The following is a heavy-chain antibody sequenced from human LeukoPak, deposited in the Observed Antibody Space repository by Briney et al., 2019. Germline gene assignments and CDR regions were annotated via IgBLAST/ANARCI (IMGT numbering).Heavy chain of an antibody. D-gene: IGHD3-22*01. V-gene: IGHV3-48*01. CDR2: ISGGGGTI. J-gene: IGHJ4*02. CDR3: ARNQEIDYYDSSGFYWGVEY. Sequence: GGSLRLSCAASGFTFSSYAMNWVRQAPGKGLEWVAYISGGGGTIYYADSVKGRFTISRDNAKNSLYLQMDSLRAEDTAVYYCARNQEIDYYDSSGFYWGVEYWGQGTLVTVSS. CDR1: GFTFSSYA.